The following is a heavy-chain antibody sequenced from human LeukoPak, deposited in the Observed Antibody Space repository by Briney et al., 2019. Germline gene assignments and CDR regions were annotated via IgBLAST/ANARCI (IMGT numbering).Heavy chain of an antibody. D-gene: IGHD1-20*01. CDR3: AREPKSKYNWNERTDFDY. CDR2: INPSGGST. J-gene: IGHJ4*02. Sequence: TVKVSCKASGYTFTSYYMHWVRQAPGQGLEWMGIINPSGGSTSYAQTFQGRVTMTRDTSTSTVYMELSSLRSEDTIVYYCAREPKSKYNWNERTDFDYWGQGTLVTVSS. V-gene: IGHV1-46*01. CDR1: GYTFTSYY.